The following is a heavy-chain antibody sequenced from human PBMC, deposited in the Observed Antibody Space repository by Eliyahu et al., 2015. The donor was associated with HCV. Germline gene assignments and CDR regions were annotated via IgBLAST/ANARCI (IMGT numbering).Heavy chain of an antibody. Sequence: ASVKVSCKASGYTFSDYYMHWVRQAPGQGLEWMGWINPNSGGTRYAQKFQDRVTLTRDTSINTAYMELTRLRSDDTAIYYCATTRGFTYGYLDYWGQGTQVTVS. J-gene: IGHJ4*02. CDR1: GYTFSDYY. CDR3: ATTRGFTYGYLDY. V-gene: IGHV1-2*02. D-gene: IGHD5-18*01. CDR2: INPNSGGT.